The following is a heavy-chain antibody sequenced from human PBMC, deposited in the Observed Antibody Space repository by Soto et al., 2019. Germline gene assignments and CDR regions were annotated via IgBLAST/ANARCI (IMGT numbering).Heavy chain of an antibody. V-gene: IGHV3-21*01. Sequence: EVQLVESGGGLVKPGGSLRLSCAASGFTFSSYSMNWVRQAPGKGLEWVSSISSSSSYIYYADSVKGRFTISRDNAKNSLYLQMNSLRAEDAAVYYCASGDYVAVTPRDYWGQGTLVTVSS. D-gene: IGHD4-17*01. J-gene: IGHJ4*02. CDR2: ISSSSSYI. CDR1: GFTFSSYS. CDR3: ASGDYVAVTPRDY.